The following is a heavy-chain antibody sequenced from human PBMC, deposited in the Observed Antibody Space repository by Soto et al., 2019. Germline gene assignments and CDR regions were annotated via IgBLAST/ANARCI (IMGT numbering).Heavy chain of an antibody. V-gene: IGHV3-11*06. CDR2: ISSTSSFT. J-gene: IGHJ4*02. CDR1: GFTLSDSY. Sequence: QVQLVESGGGLVKPGGSLRLSCVASGFTLSDSYMSWVRQAPGKGLEWVSYISSTSSFTDYAESVKGRFIISRDNAKKSLFLQMNSLRAEDTALYYCARRDGYNYFDFCGQGPLVYVSS. D-gene: IGHD5-12*01. CDR3: ARRDGYNYFDF.